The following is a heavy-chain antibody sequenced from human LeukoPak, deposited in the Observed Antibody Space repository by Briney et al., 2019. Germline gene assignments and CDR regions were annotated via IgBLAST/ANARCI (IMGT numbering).Heavy chain of an antibody. CDR1: GGSFSGYY. CDR3: ATKYSSSSEDWFVP. J-gene: IGHJ5*02. V-gene: IGHV4-34*01. CDR2: INHSGST. D-gene: IGHD6-6*01. Sequence: KPSETLSLTCAVYGGSFSGYYWSWIRQPPGKGLEWIGEINHSGSTNYNPSLKSRVTISVDTSKNQFSLKLSSVTAADTAVYYCATKYSSSSEDWFVPWGQGTLVTVSS.